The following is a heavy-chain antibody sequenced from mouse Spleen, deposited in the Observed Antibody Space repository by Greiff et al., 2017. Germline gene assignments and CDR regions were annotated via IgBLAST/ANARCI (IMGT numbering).Heavy chain of an antibody. V-gene: IGHV1-50*01. CDR1: GYTFTSYW. J-gene: IGHJ3*01. CDR2: IDPSDSYT. Sequence: QVQLQQPGAELVKPGASVKLSCKASGYTFTSYWMQWVKQRPGQGLEWIGEIDPSDSYTNYNQKFKGKATLTVDTSSSTAYMQLSSLTSEDSAVYYCARIDYWGQGTLVTVSA. CDR3: ARIDY.